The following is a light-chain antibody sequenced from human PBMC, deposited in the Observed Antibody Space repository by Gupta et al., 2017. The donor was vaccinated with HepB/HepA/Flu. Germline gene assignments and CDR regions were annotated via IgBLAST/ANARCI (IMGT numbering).Light chain of an antibody. V-gene: IGKV1-9*01. Sequence: DIQLTQSPPLLSASVSDTVTSTCRASQGITNNITYYQQQPGKPPKRLIYAASTLQSGVPSSFCGRSAGTEFSLTISSLQPEDFATYFCQHQNSYPFLVTFGPGTKVDI. CDR1: QGITNN. J-gene: IGKJ3*01. CDR3: QHQNSYPFLVT. CDR2: AAS.